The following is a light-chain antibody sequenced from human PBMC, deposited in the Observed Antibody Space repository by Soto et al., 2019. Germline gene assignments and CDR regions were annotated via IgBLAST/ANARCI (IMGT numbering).Light chain of an antibody. J-gene: IGLJ1*01. V-gene: IGLV2-8*01. CDR3: SSYAGTNNLLYV. CDR2: EVS. Sequence: QSVLTQPPSASGSPGQSVTISCSGTSSDVGAYNYVSWYQQHPGKAPRLLIYEVSQRPSGVPDRFSGSKSANTASLTVSGLQPEDEADYYCSSYAGTNNLLYVFGTGTK. CDR1: SSDVGAYNY.